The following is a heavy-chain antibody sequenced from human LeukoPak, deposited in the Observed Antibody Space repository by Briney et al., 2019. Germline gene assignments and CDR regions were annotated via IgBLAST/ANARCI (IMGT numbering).Heavy chain of an antibody. Sequence: GRSLRLSCAASGFTFSSYGMHWVRQAPGKGLEWVAVIWYDGSNKYYADSVKGRFTISRDNSKNTLYLQMNSLRAEDTAVYYCARGDPRRHHDSSGQLPPDCWGQGTLVTVSS. J-gene: IGHJ4*02. D-gene: IGHD6-19*01. V-gene: IGHV3-33*01. CDR1: GFTFSSYG. CDR3: ARGDPRRHHDSSGQLPPDC. CDR2: IWYDGSNK.